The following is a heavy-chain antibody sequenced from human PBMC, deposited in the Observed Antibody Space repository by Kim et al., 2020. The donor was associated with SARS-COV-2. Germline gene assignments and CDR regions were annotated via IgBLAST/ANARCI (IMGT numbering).Heavy chain of an antibody. Sequence: GGSLRLSCATSGFTFSAYDMNWVRQAPGKGLEWLSFITKRSTTIYYAASVEGRFTISRDNAKNSLFLQMNSLRDEDTALYYCVRDRMGGAFDMWGQGTMVTGSS. CDR1: GFTFSAYD. V-gene: IGHV3-48*02. D-gene: IGHD3-16*01. CDR2: ITKRSTTI. CDR3: VRDRMGGAFDM. J-gene: IGHJ3*02.